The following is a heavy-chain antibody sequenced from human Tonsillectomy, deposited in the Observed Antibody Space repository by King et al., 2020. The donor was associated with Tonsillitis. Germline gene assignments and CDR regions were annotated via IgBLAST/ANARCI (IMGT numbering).Heavy chain of an antibody. CDR1: GFTFSTSA. CDR2: MSGAGAGT. CDR3: AKCPYDFWSGGLYYAMDV. D-gene: IGHD3-3*01. V-gene: IGHV3-23*04. Sequence: VQLVESGGGLVQPGGSLRLSCAAAGFTFSTSAMTWVRQAPGKGLEWVSVMSGAGAGTYHADSGKGRFTISRDNSKNTLYLQMNSLRAEDTAVYYCAKCPYDFWSGGLYYAMDVWGQGTTVTVSS. J-gene: IGHJ6*02.